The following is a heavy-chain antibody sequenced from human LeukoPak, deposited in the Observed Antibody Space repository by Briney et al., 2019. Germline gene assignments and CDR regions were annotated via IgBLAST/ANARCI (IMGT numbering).Heavy chain of an antibody. V-gene: IGHV3-74*03. CDR3: ARDPVGTTEAGDY. J-gene: IGHJ4*02. CDR2: IKGDGSGT. D-gene: IGHD4-11*01. Sequence: GGSLRLSCAASGFTFSVAWMHWVRQAPGKGLVWVSVIKGDGSGTTNADSVKGRFTISRDNAKNTVYLQMNSLRDEDTAVYYCARDPVGTTEAGDYWGQGTLVTVSS. CDR1: GFTFSVAW.